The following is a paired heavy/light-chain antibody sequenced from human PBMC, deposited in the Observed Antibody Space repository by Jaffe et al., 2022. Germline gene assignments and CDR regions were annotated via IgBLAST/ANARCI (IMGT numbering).Light chain of an antibody. CDR3: QQYGSPLLT. CDR2: GAS. J-gene: IGKJ4*01. CDR1: QSVSSSY. Sequence: EIVLTQSPGTLSLSPGERATLSCRASQSVSSSYLAWYQQRPGQAPRLLIYGASSRATGIPDRFSGSGSGTDFTLTISRLEPEDSAVYYCQQYGSPLLTFGGGTKVEIK. V-gene: IGKV3-20*01.
Heavy chain of an antibody. CDR1: GGSINSYY. CDR2: ISYSGST. J-gene: IGHJ3*02. D-gene: IGHD5-12*01. CDR3: ARGPVAHHAFDI. Sequence: QVQLQESGPGLVKPSETLSLTCTVSGGSINSYYWSWIRQPPGKGLECLGYISYSGSTTYNPSLKSRVTISVDTSKNQFSLRLSSVTAADTAVYYCARGPVAHHAFDIWGQGTMVTVSS. V-gene: IGHV4-59*01.